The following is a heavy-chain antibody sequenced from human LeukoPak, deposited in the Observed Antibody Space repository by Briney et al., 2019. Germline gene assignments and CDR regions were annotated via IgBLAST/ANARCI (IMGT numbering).Heavy chain of an antibody. CDR2: IYHSGST. CDR1: GGSISSSSYY. D-gene: IGHD3-3*01. V-gene: IGHV4-39*07. J-gene: IGHJ6*03. Sequence: SETLSLTCTVSGGSISSSSYYWGWIRQPPGKGLEWIGYIYHSGSTYYNPSLKSRVTISVDRSKNQFSLKLSSVTAADTAVYYCARAGRDYDFWSGNLYYYYMDVWGKGTTVTVSS. CDR3: ARAGRDYDFWSGNLYYYYMDV.